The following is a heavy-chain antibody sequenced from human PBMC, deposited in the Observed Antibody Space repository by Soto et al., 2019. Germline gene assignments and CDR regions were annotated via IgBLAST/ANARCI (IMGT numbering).Heavy chain of an antibody. CDR3: ARGNYYDRSGYRYYFDY. Sequence: GGSLRLSCAASRCTFSSYSMNWVRQAPGKGLEWVSYISNGGNTIYYADSVKGRFTISRDNAKNSLYLQMNSLRDEDTAVYYCARGNYYDRSGYRYYFDYWGQGTLVTISS. CDR2: ISNGGNTI. D-gene: IGHD3-22*01. V-gene: IGHV3-48*02. J-gene: IGHJ4*02. CDR1: RCTFSSYS.